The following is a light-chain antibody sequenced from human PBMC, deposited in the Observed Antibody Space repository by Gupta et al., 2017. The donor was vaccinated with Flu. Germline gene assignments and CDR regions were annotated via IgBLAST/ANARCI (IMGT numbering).Light chain of an antibody. J-gene: IGKJ1*01. CDR1: QSVSSN. Sequence: PATLSVSPGERATLSCRASQSVSSNLAWYQQKPGQAPRLLIYGASTRATGIPARFSGSGSGTEFTLTISSLQSEDFAVYYCQQYNNWPPTFGQGTKVEI. CDR2: GAS. CDR3: QQYNNWPPT. V-gene: IGKV3-15*01.